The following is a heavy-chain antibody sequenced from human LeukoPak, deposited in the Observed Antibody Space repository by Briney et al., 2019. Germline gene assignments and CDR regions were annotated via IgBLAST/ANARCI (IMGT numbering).Heavy chain of an antibody. CDR3: VKGISSPLYYFDY. CDR2: ISLSGGST. V-gene: IGHV3-23*01. Sequence: GGSLRLSCAASGFTFSAYAMRWVRQAPGKGLEWVSTISLSGGSTFYADSVKGRFTISRDNSKNTLYLLMNSLRAEGTAVYYCVKGISSPLYYFDYWGQGTLVTVSS. CDR1: GFTFSAYA. J-gene: IGHJ4*02.